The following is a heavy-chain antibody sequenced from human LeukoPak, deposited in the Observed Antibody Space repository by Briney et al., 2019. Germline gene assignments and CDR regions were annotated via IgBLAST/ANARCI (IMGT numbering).Heavy chain of an antibody. CDR3: ARDAPHDSAIDY. V-gene: IGHV1-69*13. CDR1: GGTFSSYA. J-gene: IGHJ4*02. Sequence: ASVKVSCKASGGTFSSYAISWVRQAPGQGLEWMGGVIPIFGTANYAQKFQGRVTITADESTSTAYMELSSLRSEDTAVYYCARDAPHDSAIDYWGQGTLVTVSS. D-gene: IGHD2-15*01. CDR2: VIPIFGTA.